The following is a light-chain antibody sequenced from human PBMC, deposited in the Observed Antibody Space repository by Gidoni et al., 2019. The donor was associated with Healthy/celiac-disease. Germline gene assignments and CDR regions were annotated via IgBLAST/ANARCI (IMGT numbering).Light chain of an antibody. CDR2: AAS. Sequence: DIQMPQSPSSLSASVGDRVTITCRASQTISSYLNWYQQKPGKAPKLLIYAASSLQSGVPSTFSGSGSGTDFTLTIISLQPEDFATYYCQQSYSTPETFGQGTKVEIK. CDR1: QTISSY. V-gene: IGKV1-39*01. CDR3: QQSYSTPET. J-gene: IGKJ1*01.